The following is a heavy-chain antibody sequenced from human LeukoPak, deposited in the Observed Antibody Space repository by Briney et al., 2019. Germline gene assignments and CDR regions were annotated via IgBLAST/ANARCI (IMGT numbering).Heavy chain of an antibody. CDR3: ASQYGLDY. CDR1: GFTFDDYA. V-gene: IGHV3-9*01. Sequence: GGSLRLSCAASGFTFDDYAMHWVRQAPGKGLEWVSGISWNSGSIGYADSVKGRFTVSRDNAKNSLYLQMNSLRAEDTAVYYCASQYGLDYWGQGTLVTVSS. J-gene: IGHJ4*02. CDR2: ISWNSGSI. D-gene: IGHD3-10*01.